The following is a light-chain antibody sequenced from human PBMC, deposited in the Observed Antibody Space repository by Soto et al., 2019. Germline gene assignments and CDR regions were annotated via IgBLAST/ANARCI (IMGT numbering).Light chain of an antibody. J-gene: IGKJ2*01. CDR1: QSVSSSY. CDR2: GAS. CDR3: HQYGSSPYT. Sequence: EIVVTQSPGTLSLSPGERATLSCRASQSVSSSYLAWYQQKPGQAPRLLIYGASSRATGIPDRFSGRGSGTDFALTINRLELEDFAVYYCHQYGSSPYTCGQGTKLEI. V-gene: IGKV3-20*01.